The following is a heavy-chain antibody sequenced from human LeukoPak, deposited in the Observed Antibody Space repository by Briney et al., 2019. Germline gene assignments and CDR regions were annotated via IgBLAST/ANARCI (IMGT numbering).Heavy chain of an antibody. CDR1: GGSISSSSYY. D-gene: IGHD2-2*02. CDR2: IYYSGST. CDR3: ARHCSSTSCYKFVVFDI. Sequence: SETLSLTCTVSGGSISSSSYYWGWIRQPPGKGLEWIGSIYYSGSTYYNPSLKSRVTISVDTSKNQFSLKLSSVTAADTAVYYCARHCSSTSCYKFVVFDIWGKGTMVTVSS. J-gene: IGHJ3*02. V-gene: IGHV4-39*01.